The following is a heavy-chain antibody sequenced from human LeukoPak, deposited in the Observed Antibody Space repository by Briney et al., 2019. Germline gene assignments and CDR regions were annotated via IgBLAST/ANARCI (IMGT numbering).Heavy chain of an antibody. CDR3: TGGGSYYWAPDY. Sequence: TTSETLSLTCAVSGYAMSISNWWGWIRQPPGKELEWIGYIYYSGNTDYNPSLKSRVTMSIDTSKNQLSLKLTSVSALDTAVYYCTGGGSYYWAPDYWGQGTLVTVSS. V-gene: IGHV4-28*06. CDR1: GYAMSISNW. CDR2: IYYSGNT. D-gene: IGHD3-10*01. J-gene: IGHJ4*02.